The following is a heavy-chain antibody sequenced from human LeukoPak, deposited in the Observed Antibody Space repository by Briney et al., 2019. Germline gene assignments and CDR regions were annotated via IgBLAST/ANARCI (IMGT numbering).Heavy chain of an antibody. J-gene: IGHJ3*02. CDR2: MNPNSGNT. D-gene: IGHD4-23*01. CDR3: ARREDGGEGAFDI. Sequence: EASVKVSCKASGYTFTSYDINWVRQATGQGLEWMGWMNPNSGNTGYAQKFQGRVTITRNTSISTAYMELSSLRSEDTAVYYCARREDGGEGAFDIWGQGTMVTVSS. CDR1: GYTFTSYD. V-gene: IGHV1-8*03.